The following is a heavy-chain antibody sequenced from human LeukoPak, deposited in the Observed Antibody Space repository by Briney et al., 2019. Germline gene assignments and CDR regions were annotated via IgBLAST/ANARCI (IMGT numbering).Heavy chain of an antibody. CDR2: ISYDGSNK. J-gene: IGHJ6*03. CDR3: AKASLSPSSITMIRGVRSNYYYMDV. Sequence: PGGSLRLSCAASGFTFSSYGMHWVRQAPGKGLEWVAVISYDGSNKYYADSVKGRFTISRDNSKNTLYLQMNSLRAEDTAVYYCAKASLSPSSITMIRGVRSNYYYMDVWGKGATVTISS. V-gene: IGHV3-30*18. D-gene: IGHD3-10*01. CDR1: GFTFSSYG.